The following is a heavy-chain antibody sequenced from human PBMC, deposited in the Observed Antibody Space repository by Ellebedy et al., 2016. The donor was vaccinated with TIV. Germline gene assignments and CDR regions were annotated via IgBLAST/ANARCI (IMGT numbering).Heavy chain of an antibody. V-gene: IGHV1-46*01. CDR2: INPSGGRT. CDR3: AIRYSSGWSLDY. Sequence: ASVKVSCXASGYTFTSYYMHWVRQAPGQGLEWMGIINPSGGRTSYAQKFQGRVTMTRDTSTSTVYMELSSLRPEDTAVYYCAIRYSSGWSLDYWGQGTLVTVSS. J-gene: IGHJ4*02. CDR1: GYTFTSYY. D-gene: IGHD6-19*01.